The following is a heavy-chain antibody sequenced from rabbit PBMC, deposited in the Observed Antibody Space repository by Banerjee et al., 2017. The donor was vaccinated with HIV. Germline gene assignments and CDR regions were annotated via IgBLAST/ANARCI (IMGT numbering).Heavy chain of an antibody. CDR2: IYTGSSSST. Sequence: QEQLVESGGGLVQPEGSLTLTCTASGFSFSSSYYMCWVRQAPGKGLEWIACIYTGSSSSTAYASWAKGRFTISKTSSTTVTLQMTSLTAADTATYFCARGYGASSGYYIWYFRLWGPGTLVTVS. CDR3: ARGYGASSGYYIWYFRL. V-gene: IGHV1S45*01. J-gene: IGHJ4*01. CDR1: GFSFSSSYY. D-gene: IGHD1-1*01.